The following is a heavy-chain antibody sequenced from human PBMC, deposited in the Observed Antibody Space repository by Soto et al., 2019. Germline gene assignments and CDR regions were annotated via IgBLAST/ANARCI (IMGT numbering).Heavy chain of an antibody. CDR1: GASVSSGSYY. CDR3: ARGIEGWYQGRYYYGMDV. D-gene: IGHD6-19*01. Sequence: QVQLQESRAGLVKPSETLSLTCTVSGASVSSGSYYWSWIRQPPGKGLEWIGYIYYSGSTNYNPSLKSRVTISVDTSKNQFSLKLSSVTAADTAVYYCARGIEGWYQGRYYYGMDVWGQGTTVTVSS. V-gene: IGHV4-61*01. CDR2: IYYSGST. J-gene: IGHJ6*02.